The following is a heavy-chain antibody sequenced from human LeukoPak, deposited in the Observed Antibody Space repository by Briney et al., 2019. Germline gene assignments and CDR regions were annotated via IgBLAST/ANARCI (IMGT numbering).Heavy chain of an antibody. CDR3: AKRLGECRGPDCNSRYFDS. Sequence: ASVKVSCKASGGTFSSYAISWVRQAPGQGLEWMGGIIPIFGTANYAQKFQGRVTITTDESTSTAYMELSSLRAEDTAVYYCAKRLGECRGPDCNSRYFDSWGQGTLVTVSS. D-gene: IGHD2-21*02. V-gene: IGHV1-69*05. CDR2: IIPIFGTA. CDR1: GGTFSSYA. J-gene: IGHJ4*02.